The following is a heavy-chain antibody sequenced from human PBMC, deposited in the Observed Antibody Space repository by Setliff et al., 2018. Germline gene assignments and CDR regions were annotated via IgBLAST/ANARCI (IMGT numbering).Heavy chain of an antibody. V-gene: IGHV4-39*02. D-gene: IGHD6-25*01. CDR3: VGRDFSGGDS. CDR2: VYNTGTT. Sequence: PSETLSLTCIVAGDSISRSTYYWGWIRQPPGKGLEWIGRVYNTGTTNYNPSLKSRVTISISADTSNKSFSLNLFSVTAADTAVYYCVGRDFSGGDSWGHGTLVTVSS. CDR1: GDSISRSTYY. J-gene: IGHJ5*01.